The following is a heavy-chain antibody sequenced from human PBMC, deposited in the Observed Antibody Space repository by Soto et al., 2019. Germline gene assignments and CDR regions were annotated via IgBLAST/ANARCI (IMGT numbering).Heavy chain of an antibody. V-gene: IGHV2-5*02. CDR1: GFSLSSTRMA. CDR3: AHILVSGLGYYFDY. J-gene: IGHJ4*02. Sequence: QITLKESGPTLVKPTQTLTLTCTFSGFSLSSTRMAVGWIRQPPGKALEWLALIYWDDDKRYSPFLKSRLTITKYPSKKQMLLTMANMDPVNTARYCCAHILVSGLGYYFDYWGQGTLVTVSS. D-gene: IGHD6-19*01. CDR2: IYWDDDK.